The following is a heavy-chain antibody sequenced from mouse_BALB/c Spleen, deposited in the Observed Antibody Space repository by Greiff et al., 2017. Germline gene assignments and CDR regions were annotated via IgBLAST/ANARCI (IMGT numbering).Heavy chain of an antibody. CDR1: GFTFSSYA. J-gene: IGHJ4*01. D-gene: IGHD2-2*01. CDR3: ARDGYDGYAMDY. V-gene: IGHV5-9-4*01. Sequence: DVKLVESGGGLVKPGGSLKLSCAASGFTFSSYAMSWVRQSPEKRLEWVAEISSGGSYTYYPDPVTGRFTISRDNAKNTLYLEMSSLRSEDTAMYYCARDGYDGYAMDYWGQGTSVTVSS. CDR2: ISSGGSYT.